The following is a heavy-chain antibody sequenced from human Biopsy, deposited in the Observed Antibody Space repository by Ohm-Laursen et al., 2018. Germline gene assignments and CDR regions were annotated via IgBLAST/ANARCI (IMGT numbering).Heavy chain of an antibody. CDR2: IYPGGST. Sequence: SETLSLTCHVSGGDINNYYWSWIRQPAGKGLEWIGRIYPGGSTNYNPSLKSRVTISVDTSRNHFSLRLSSLTAADTAVYYCARGSNDFGGLYFPRWGQGTLLTVSS. J-gene: IGHJ4*02. D-gene: IGHD4-23*01. V-gene: IGHV4-4*07. CDR1: GGDINNYY. CDR3: ARGSNDFGGLYFPR.